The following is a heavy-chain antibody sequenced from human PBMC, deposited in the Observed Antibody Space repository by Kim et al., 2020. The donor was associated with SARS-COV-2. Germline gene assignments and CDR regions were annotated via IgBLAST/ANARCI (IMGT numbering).Heavy chain of an antibody. CDR2: IYTSGST. CDR1: GGSISSYY. V-gene: IGHV4-4*07. Sequence: SETLSLTCTVSGGSISSYYWSWIRQPAGKGLEWIGRIYTSGSTNYNPSLKSRVTMSVDTSKNQFSLKLSSVTAADTAVYYCARAYSGSYWDYYYYMDVWGKGTTVTVSS. D-gene: IGHD1-26*01. J-gene: IGHJ6*03. CDR3: ARAYSGSYWDYYYYMDV.